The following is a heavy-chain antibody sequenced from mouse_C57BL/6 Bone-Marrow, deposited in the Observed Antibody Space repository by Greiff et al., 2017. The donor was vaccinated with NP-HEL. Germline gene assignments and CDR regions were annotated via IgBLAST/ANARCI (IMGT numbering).Heavy chain of an antibody. J-gene: IGHJ3*01. D-gene: IGHD1-1*01. CDR1: GYTFTSYD. V-gene: IGHV1-85*01. Sequence: QVQLQQSGPELVKPGASVKLSCKASGYTFTSYDINWVKQRPGQGLEWIGWIYPRDGSTKYNEKFKGKATLTVDTSSSTAYMELHSLTSEDSAIYYCESHYCGSSSWFAYWGQGTLVTVSA. CDR2: IYPRDGST. CDR3: ESHYCGSSSWFAY.